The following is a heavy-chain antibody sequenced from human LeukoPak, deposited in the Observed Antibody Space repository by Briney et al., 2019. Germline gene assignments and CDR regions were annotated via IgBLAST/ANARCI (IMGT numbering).Heavy chain of an antibody. V-gene: IGHV3-21*01. J-gene: IGHJ4*02. CDR2: ISGSSYHI. Sequence: GGSLRLSCAASGFTFSTCSMKWVRQAPGKALEWVSSISGSSYHIYYADSVKGRFTISRDNANNLLYLQMNSLRAEDTAVYYCASGTVVGARGADNWGQGTLVTVSS. CDR1: GFTFSTCS. D-gene: IGHD1-26*01. CDR3: ASGTVVGARGADN.